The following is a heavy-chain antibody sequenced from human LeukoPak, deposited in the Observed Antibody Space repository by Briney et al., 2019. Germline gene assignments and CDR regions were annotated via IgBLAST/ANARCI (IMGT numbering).Heavy chain of an antibody. CDR3: ARQGSGNYLSPVNY. CDR1: GGSISSNNYY. Sequence: TSETLSLTCTVSGGSISSNNYYWGWIRQPPGKGPEWIGTIYYSGSTYYNPSLKSRVTISVDTSKNQFSLKLSSVTAADTAVYYCARQGSGNYLSPVNYWGQGTLVTVSS. V-gene: IGHV4-39*01. D-gene: IGHD1-26*01. CDR2: IYYSGST. J-gene: IGHJ4*02.